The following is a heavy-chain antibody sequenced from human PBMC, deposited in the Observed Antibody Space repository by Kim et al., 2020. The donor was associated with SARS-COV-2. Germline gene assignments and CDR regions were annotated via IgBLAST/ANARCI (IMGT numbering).Heavy chain of an antibody. CDR2: IHPGDSDT. J-gene: IGHJ5*02. D-gene: IGHD2-15*01. V-gene: IGHV5-51*01. Sequence: ESLKISCKGSGYRFTNYWIGWVRQMSGKGLEWMGIIHPGDSDTRYSPSFQGQVTISADNSISTAYLQWSSLKASDTAMYYCARASYCSGGSCYGNFDWFDPWGRGTQVTVSS. CDR3: ARASYCSGGSCYGNFDWFDP. CDR1: GYRFTNYW.